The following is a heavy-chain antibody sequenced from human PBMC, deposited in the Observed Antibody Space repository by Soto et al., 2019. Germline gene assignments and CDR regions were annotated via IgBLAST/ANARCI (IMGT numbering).Heavy chain of an antibody. V-gene: IGHV4-59*11. Sequence: QVQLQESGPGLVRPSETLSLTCTVSGASITSHYWSWIRQSPGKGLESIGYIYHSGSTNYNPSFESRVSTSVDTSKNQFSLKLTSVTAEDTAVYYCARGNDLLYYWGQGILVTVSS. CDR2: IYHSGST. D-gene: IGHD1-1*01. J-gene: IGHJ4*02. CDR1: GASITSHY. CDR3: ARGNDLLYY.